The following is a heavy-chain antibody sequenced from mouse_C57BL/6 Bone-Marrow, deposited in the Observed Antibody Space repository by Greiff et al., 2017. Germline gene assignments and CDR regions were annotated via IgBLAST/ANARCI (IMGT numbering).Heavy chain of an antibody. CDR3: ARGYGGFAY. CDR2: ISDGGSYT. Sequence: EVMLVESGGGLVKPGGSLKLSCAASGFTFSSYAMSWVRQTPEKRLEWVATISDGGSYTYYPDNVKGRFTISRDNAKNNLYLQMSHLKSEDTAMYYCARGYGGFAYWGQGTLVTVSA. V-gene: IGHV5-4*03. J-gene: IGHJ3*01. CDR1: GFTFSSYA. D-gene: IGHD1-1*02.